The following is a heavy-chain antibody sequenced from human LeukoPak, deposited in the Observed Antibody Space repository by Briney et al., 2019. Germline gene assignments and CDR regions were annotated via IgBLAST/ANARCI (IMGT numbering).Heavy chain of an antibody. Sequence: ASVKVSCKVSGYTLTELSMHWVRQAPGKGLEWMGGFDPEDGETIYAQKFQGRVTMTEDTSTDTAYMELSSLRAEDTAVYYCAKGTGQLKWSREYSSSWPNFDYWGQGTLVTVSS. D-gene: IGHD6-13*01. CDR1: GYTLTELS. CDR2: FDPEDGET. V-gene: IGHV1-24*01. J-gene: IGHJ4*02. CDR3: AKGTGQLKWSREYSSSWPNFDY.